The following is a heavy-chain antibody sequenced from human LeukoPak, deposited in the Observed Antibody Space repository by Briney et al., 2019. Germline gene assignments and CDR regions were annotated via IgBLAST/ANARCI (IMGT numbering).Heavy chain of an antibody. J-gene: IGHJ3*02. CDR3: ARDGGIGDIVVVPAALDAFDI. Sequence: SETLSLTCAVYGGSFSGYYWSWIRQPPGKGLEWIGYIYYSGSTNYNPSLKSRVTISVDTSKNQFSLKLSSVTAADTAVYYCARDGGIGDIVVVPAALDAFDIWGQGTMVTVSS. CDR2: IYYSGST. CDR1: GGSFSGYY. D-gene: IGHD2-2*01. V-gene: IGHV4-59*01.